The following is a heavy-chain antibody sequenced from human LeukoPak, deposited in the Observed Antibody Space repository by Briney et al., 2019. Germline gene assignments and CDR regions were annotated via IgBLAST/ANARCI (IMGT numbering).Heavy chain of an antibody. CDR2: ISYDGQNK. J-gene: IGHJ4*02. CDR1: GFSFSDYV. Sequence: TGGSLRLSCATSGFSFSDYVIHWVRQAPGKGLEWVAAISYDGQNKYFADSVRGRFTLSRDSSKNTLSLQMNSLRPEDTAVYFCAKVWRPGYISGSYRGLDHWGQGTLVTVSS. CDR3: AKVWRPGYISGSYRGLDH. V-gene: IGHV3-30*18. D-gene: IGHD3-16*02.